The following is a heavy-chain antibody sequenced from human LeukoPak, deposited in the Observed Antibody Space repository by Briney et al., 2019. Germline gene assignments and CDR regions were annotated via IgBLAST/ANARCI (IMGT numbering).Heavy chain of an antibody. CDR2: ISWNSGSI. CDR3: AKDSGIAAAGTFDP. V-gene: IGHV3-9*01. D-gene: IGHD6-13*01. CDR1: GFTFDDYA. Sequence: PGRSLRLSCAASGFTFDDYAVHWVRQAPGKGLEWVSGISWNSGSIGYADSVKSRFTISRDNAKNSLYLQMNSLRAEDTALYYCAKDSGIAAAGTFDPWGQGTLVTVSS. J-gene: IGHJ5*02.